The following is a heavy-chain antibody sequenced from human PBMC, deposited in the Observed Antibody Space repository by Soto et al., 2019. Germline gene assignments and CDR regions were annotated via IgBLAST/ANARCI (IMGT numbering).Heavy chain of an antibody. Sequence: QVQLVQSGAEVKKPGASVKVSCKASGYTFTSYGISWVRQAPGQGLEWMGGIIPIFGTANYAQKFQGRLSITADESTSTVYMQLSSLRSEDTAVYYCARQFDYDSSGYYYAYWGQGTLVTVSS. V-gene: IGHV1-69*13. CDR1: GYTFTSYG. CDR3: ARQFDYDSSGYYYAY. J-gene: IGHJ4*02. D-gene: IGHD3-22*01. CDR2: IIPIFGTA.